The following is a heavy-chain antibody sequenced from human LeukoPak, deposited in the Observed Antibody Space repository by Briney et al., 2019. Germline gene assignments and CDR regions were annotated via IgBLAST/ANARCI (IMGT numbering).Heavy chain of an antibody. CDR1: GYTFTSYG. D-gene: IGHD1-1*01. J-gene: IGHJ4*02. CDR3: ARESPSTFYFDY. Sequence: ASVKVSCKASGYTFTSYGISWVRQAPGQGLEYMGIIKVYGDTTIYAQRFQGRITMTGDTSTSTVYMELSSLNSEDTAVYYCARESPSTFYFDYWGQGTLVTVSS. V-gene: IGHV1-46*01. CDR2: IKVYGDTT.